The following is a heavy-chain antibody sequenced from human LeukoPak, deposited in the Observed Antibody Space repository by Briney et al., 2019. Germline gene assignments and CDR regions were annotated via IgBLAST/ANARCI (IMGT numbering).Heavy chain of an antibody. J-gene: IGHJ4*02. Sequence: GGSLRLSCAASGFTFSSYEMNWVRQAPGKGLEWVSYISSSGSTIYSADSVKGRFTISRDNAKNSLYLQMNSLSPEDTAIYYCAKRYCSGASCSLFDYWGQGTLLTVSS. CDR3: AKRYCSGASCSLFDY. D-gene: IGHD2-15*01. V-gene: IGHV3-48*03. CDR2: ISSSGSTI. CDR1: GFTFSSYE.